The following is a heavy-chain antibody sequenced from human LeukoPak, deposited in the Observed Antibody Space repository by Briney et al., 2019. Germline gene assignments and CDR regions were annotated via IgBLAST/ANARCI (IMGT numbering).Heavy chain of an antibody. CDR3: ARGGMIRGVPDC. CDR1: GYTFTTDY. Sequence: ASVKVSCKASGYTFTTDYIHWVRQAPGQGLEWMGIINPSGGSTTYAQKFQGRVIMTGDTSTSTVYMELRGLRSDDTAVYYCARGGMIRGVPDCWGQGTLVTVSS. V-gene: IGHV1-46*01. D-gene: IGHD3-10*01. CDR2: INPSGGST. J-gene: IGHJ4*02.